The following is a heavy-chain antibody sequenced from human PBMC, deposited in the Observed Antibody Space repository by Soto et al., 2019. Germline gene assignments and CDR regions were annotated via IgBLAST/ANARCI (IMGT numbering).Heavy chain of an antibody. J-gene: IGHJ5*02. V-gene: IGHV1-46*01. CDR3: ARAGINDGYENNDNWFDP. Sequence: ASVKVSCKVSGYTFTSYYMHWVRQAPGQGLEWMGIINPSGGSTSYAQKFQGRVTMTRDTSTSTVYMELSSLRSEDTAVYYCARAGINDGYENNDNWFDPWGQGTLVTVSS. CDR1: GYTFTSYY. CDR2: INPSGGST. D-gene: IGHD3-3*01.